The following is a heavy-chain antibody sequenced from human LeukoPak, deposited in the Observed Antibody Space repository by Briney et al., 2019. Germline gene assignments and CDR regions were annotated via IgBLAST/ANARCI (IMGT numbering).Heavy chain of an antibody. J-gene: IGHJ5*02. Sequence: GGSLGLSCEGLGLGFGSYGMTWVGRPPGRGLQGAAAFSGSGGSTYYADSVKGRFTISRDNSKNTVDLHMVNLRVEDTAVYAKALDPEQIRRTTLPPSDPWGQGMLVTVSS. CDR3: ALDPEQIRRTTLPPSDP. CDR1: GLGFGSYG. CDR2: FSGSGGST. V-gene: IGHV3-23*01. D-gene: IGHD1-1*01.